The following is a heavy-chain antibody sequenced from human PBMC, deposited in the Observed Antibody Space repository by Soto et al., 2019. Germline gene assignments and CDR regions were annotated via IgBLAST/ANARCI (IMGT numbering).Heavy chain of an antibody. CDR2: INHSGST. V-gene: IGHV4-34*01. CDR3: ASPQFGHGRETFGP. Sequence: PSETLSLTCAVYGGSFSGYYWSWIRQPPGKGLEWIGEINHSGSTNYNPSLKSRVTISVDTSKNQFSLKLSSVTAADTAVYYCASPQFGHGRETFGPRGKGTLVTVSS. CDR1: GGSFSGYY. D-gene: IGHD3-16*01. J-gene: IGHJ5*02.